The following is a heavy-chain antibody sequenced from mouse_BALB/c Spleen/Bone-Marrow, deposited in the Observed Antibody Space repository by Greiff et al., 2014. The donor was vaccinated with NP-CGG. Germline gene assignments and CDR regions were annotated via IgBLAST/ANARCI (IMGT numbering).Heavy chain of an antibody. J-gene: IGHJ3*01. CDR1: GFNFKDTY. Sequence: VQLQQPGAELVKPGASVKLSCTASGFNFKDTYMHWVKQSPEQGLEWIGRIDPANGNIKYDPKFQGKATITADTSSNTVYLQLSSLTSEDTAVYYCARYCYDRWFANWGQGTLVTVSA. V-gene: IGHV14-3*02. CDR2: IDPANGNI. CDR3: ARYCYDRWFAN. D-gene: IGHD1-1*01.